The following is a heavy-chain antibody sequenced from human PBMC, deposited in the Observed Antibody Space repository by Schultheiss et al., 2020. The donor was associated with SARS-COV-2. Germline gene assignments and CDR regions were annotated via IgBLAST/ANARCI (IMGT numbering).Heavy chain of an antibody. CDR2: IIPIFNTR. J-gene: IGHJ3*02. CDR1: GGTFSNYA. V-gene: IGHV1-69*13. Sequence: SLKVSCKASGGTFSNYAISWVRQAPGQGLEWMGGIIPIFNTRNYAQKFQGRVTITADESTSTAYMELSSLRSEDTAVYYCASPHYVEMATILEGRYAFDIWGQGTMVTVSS. CDR3: ASPHYVEMATILEGRYAFDI. D-gene: IGHD5-24*01.